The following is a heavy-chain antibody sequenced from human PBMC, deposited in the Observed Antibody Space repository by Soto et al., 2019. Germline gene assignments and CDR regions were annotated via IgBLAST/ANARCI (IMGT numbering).Heavy chain of an antibody. CDR2: INSRGSTI. V-gene: IGHV3-11*01. Sequence: PGGSLRLSCAASGFRFSDYYITWIRQAPGKGLEWVSYINSRGSTIYQADSVRGRFTVSRDNAKNSLYLQMNSLRVEDTAVYFCARARPDIVMVVGETPGYYGMDVWGQGTTVIVSS. D-gene: IGHD2-15*01. CDR3: ARARPDIVMVVGETPGYYGMDV. J-gene: IGHJ6*02. CDR1: GFRFSDYY.